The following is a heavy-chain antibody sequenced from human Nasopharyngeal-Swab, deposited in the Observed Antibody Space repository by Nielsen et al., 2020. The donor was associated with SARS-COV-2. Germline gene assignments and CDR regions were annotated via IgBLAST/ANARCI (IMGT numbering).Heavy chain of an antibody. J-gene: IGHJ6*01. D-gene: IGHD3-16*01. Sequence: GESLKISCTVSGFTFSSYGMHWVRQAPGKGLEWVAVIWYDGSYKYYGDSVKGRFTISRDNSKNTLYLEMNNLRVEDTAVYYCARDRVGWIKWRKEEGERGGQGKRGTVSS. CDR2: IWYDGSYK. V-gene: IGHV3-33*01. CDR3: ARDRVGWIKWRKEEGER. CDR1: GFTFSSYG.